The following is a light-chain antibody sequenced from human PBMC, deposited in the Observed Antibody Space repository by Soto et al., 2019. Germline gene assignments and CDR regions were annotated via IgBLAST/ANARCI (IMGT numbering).Light chain of an antibody. CDR1: QGISSY. CDR3: QRYDTYPQT. CDR2: AAS. V-gene: IGKV1-8*01. Sequence: AIRMTQAPSSISASTGDRVTITCRASQGISSYSAWYQQKPGKAPKVLFYAASTLPYQVLSKFIGSGSGADFTLTIICLQSQDFTTYFLQRYDTYPQTFGHRNKLEIK. J-gene: IGKJ2*01.